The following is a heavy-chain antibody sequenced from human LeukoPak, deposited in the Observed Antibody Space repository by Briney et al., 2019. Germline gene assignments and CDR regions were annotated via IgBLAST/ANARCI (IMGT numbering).Heavy chain of an antibody. Sequence: PGGSLRLSCAASGFTFSTYAMSWVRQAPGKGLEWVSAISGSGGSTYYADSVKGRFTISRDNSKNTLYLQMNSLRAEDTAVYYCAKVSLVATIWDAFDIWGQGTMVTVSS. CDR3: AKVSLVATIWDAFDI. CDR2: ISGSGGST. V-gene: IGHV3-23*01. CDR1: GFTFSTYA. D-gene: IGHD5-12*01. J-gene: IGHJ3*02.